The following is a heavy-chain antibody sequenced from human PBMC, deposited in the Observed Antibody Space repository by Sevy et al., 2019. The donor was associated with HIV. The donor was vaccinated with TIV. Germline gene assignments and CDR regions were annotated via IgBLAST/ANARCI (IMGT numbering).Heavy chain of an antibody. CDR3: ARDGYSSSWATVGDAFDI. Sequence: GGSLRLSCAASGFTFSSYAMSWVRQAPGKGLEWVSAISGSGGSTYYADSVKGRFTISRDNSKNTLYLQMNNLRAEDTAVYYCARDGYSSSWATVGDAFDIWGQGTMVTVSS. CDR1: GFTFSSYA. D-gene: IGHD6-13*01. CDR2: ISGSGGST. V-gene: IGHV3-23*01. J-gene: IGHJ3*02.